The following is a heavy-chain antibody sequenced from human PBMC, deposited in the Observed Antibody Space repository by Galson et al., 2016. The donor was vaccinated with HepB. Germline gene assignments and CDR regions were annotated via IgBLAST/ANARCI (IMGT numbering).Heavy chain of an antibody. Sequence: SLRLSCAASGFTFLSYGMHWVRQAPGKGLEWVAVISYDGSIKYYVDSVKGRFTISRDNSKNTLYLQMNSLRAEDTAVYYCAKDFTMIVVPYYYYGMDVWGQGTLVTVSS. CDR3: AKDFTMIVVPYYYYGMDV. V-gene: IGHV3-30*18. D-gene: IGHD3-22*01. CDR2: ISYDGSIK. J-gene: IGHJ6*02. CDR1: GFTFLSYG.